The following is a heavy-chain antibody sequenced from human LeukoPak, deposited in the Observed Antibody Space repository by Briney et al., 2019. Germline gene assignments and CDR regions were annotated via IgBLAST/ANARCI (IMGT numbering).Heavy chain of an antibody. J-gene: IGHJ4*02. CDR3: ARDRSYGIHDY. CDR1: GYTITSDYY. V-gene: IGHV4-38-2*02. D-gene: IGHD4-17*01. Sequence: SQTLSLTCTVSGYTITSDYYRGWIRPSPPMGLDWMGSISHSGTTYSSPSLPSRIDISLVTSKNQVSLRLNSVTAADTAVYYCARDRSYGIHDYWGQGTLVTVSS. CDR2: ISHSGTT.